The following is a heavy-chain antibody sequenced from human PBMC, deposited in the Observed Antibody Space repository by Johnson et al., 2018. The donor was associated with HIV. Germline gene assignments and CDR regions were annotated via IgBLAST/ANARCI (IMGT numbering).Heavy chain of an antibody. J-gene: IGHJ3*02. V-gene: IGHV3-13*01. CDR3: ARVIRAYDSSGYAGDAFDI. CDR1: GFTFSSYD. Sequence: VQLVESGGGLVQPGGSLRLSCAASGFTFSSYDMHWVRQATGKGLEWVSAIGTAGDTYYPGSVKGRFTISRENAKNSMYLQMNSLRAEDTALYYCARVIRAYDSSGYAGDAFDIWGQGTMVTASS. D-gene: IGHD3-22*01. CDR2: IGTAGDT.